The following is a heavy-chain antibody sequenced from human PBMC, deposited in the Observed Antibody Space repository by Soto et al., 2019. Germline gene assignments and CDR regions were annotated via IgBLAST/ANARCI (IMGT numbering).Heavy chain of an antibody. D-gene: IGHD1-26*01. CDR2: IHYSGVT. CDR3: ARDRAEGSSSTPAGGMDV. CDR1: GGSIRTSY. V-gene: IGHV4-59*01. Sequence: TLSLTCSVSGGSIRTSYWNWIRQPPGGGLEWIAYIHYSGVTNYSPSLRGRVSISIDRSNNEFSLKVSSVTAADTAVYYCARDRAEGSSSTPAGGMDVWGPGTTVTVSS. J-gene: IGHJ6*02.